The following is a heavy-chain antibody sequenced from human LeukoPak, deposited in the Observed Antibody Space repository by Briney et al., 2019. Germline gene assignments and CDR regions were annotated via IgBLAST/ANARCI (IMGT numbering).Heavy chain of an antibody. V-gene: IGHV4-34*01. CDR2: INHTGSA. CDR1: GGSLSDFY. CDR3: AKTVAVAGFPNWFDP. J-gene: IGHJ5*02. D-gene: IGHD6-19*01. Sequence: KPSETLSLTCAVYGGSLSDFYWSWIRQPPGKGLEWIGEINHTGSANYNPSLKSRVTISVDKSKNQFSLKLSSVTAADTAVYYCAKTVAVAGFPNWFDPWGQGTLSPSPQ.